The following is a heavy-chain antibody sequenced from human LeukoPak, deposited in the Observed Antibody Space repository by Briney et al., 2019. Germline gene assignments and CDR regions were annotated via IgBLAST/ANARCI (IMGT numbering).Heavy chain of an antibody. V-gene: IGHV1-46*01. J-gene: IGHJ4*02. D-gene: IGHD1-14*01. CDR2: INPTGGST. Sequence: ASVKVSCKSSGYTFTPYFIHWVRQPPGQGLGWMGIINPTGGSTTYAQKFQGRFTVTRDMSTSTVYMELSSLTSEDTAVYYCARDRVIVGGTATYNFDHWGQGTQVTVSS. CDR3: ARDRVIVGGTATYNFDH. CDR1: GYTFTPYF.